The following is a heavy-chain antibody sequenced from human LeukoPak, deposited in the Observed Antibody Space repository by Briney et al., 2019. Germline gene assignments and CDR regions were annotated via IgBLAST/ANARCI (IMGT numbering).Heavy chain of an antibody. CDR1: GFTFSSYG. V-gene: IGHV3-30*02. CDR3: ASLIAVAGRGAFDI. Sequence: GGSLRLSCAASGFTFSSYGMHWVRQAPGKGLEWVAFIRYDGSNKYYADSVKGRFTISRDNAKNSLYLQMNSLRAEDTAVYYCASLIAVAGRGAFDIWGQGTMVTVSS. CDR2: IRYDGSNK. D-gene: IGHD6-19*01. J-gene: IGHJ3*02.